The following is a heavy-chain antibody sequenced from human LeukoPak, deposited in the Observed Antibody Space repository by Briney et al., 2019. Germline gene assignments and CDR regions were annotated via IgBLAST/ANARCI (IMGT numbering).Heavy chain of an antibody. Sequence: PVESLSISCKGSGYRFTSYWIRWLRQMAGQGLEGMGRIDPSDSYTNYRPSFQGHVTISADKSISTAYLQWSSPKASDTAMYYCARRATHDAFDIWGQGTMVTVSS. CDR3: ARRATHDAFDI. CDR2: IDPSDSYT. V-gene: IGHV5-10-1*01. CDR1: GYRFTSYW. J-gene: IGHJ3*02.